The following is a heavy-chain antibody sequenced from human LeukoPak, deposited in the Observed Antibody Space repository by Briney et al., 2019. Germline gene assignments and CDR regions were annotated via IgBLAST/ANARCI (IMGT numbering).Heavy chain of an antibody. D-gene: IGHD2-15*01. CDR1: GFTFSSYA. Sequence: GGSLRLSCAASGFTFSSYAMSWVRQAPGKGLEWVSAISGSGGSTYYADSVKGRFTISRDNSKNTLYLQMNSLRAEDTAVYYCAKSVDRYCSGGSCYFWGQGTLVTVSS. V-gene: IGHV3-23*01. CDR2: ISGSGGST. J-gene: IGHJ4*02. CDR3: AKSVDRYCSGGSCYF.